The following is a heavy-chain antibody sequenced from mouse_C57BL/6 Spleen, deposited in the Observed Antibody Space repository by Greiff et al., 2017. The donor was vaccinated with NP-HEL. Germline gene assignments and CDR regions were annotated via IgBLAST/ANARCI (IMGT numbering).Heavy chain of an antibody. CDR1: GYTFTSYW. V-gene: IGHV1-52*01. Sequence: VQLQQPGAELVRPGSSVKLSCKASGYTFTSYWMHWVKQRPIQGLEWIGNIDPSDSETHYNQKFKDKATLTVDKSSSTAYMQLSSLTSEDSAVYYCARGVYYYAPYAMDYWGQGTSVTVSS. J-gene: IGHJ4*01. CDR2: IDPSDSET. D-gene: IGHD1-1*01. CDR3: ARGVYYYAPYAMDY.